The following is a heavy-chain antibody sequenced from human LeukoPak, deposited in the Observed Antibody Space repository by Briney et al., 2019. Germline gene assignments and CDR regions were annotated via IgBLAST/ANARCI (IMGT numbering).Heavy chain of an antibody. CDR3: ARGYSSSWYSVGFDY. CDR1: GGSFSGYY. D-gene: IGHD6-13*01. CDR2: INHSGST. V-gene: IGHV4-34*01. Sequence: SETLSLTCAVYGGSFSGYYWSWLRQPPGKGLEWIGEINHSGSTNYNPSLKSRVTISVDTSKNQFSLKLSSVTAADTAVYYCARGYSSSWYSVGFDYWGQGTLVTVSS. J-gene: IGHJ4*02.